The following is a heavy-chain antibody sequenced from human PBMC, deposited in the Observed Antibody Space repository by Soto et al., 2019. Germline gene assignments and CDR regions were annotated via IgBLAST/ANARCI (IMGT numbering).Heavy chain of an antibody. V-gene: IGHV3-11*01. J-gene: IGHJ4*02. CDR3: ARGRDYFAF. CDR2: MSSWDTIV. CDR1: GFTFSDHY. Sequence: QVQLVESGGGLVKPGGSLRLSCVASGFTFSDHYMSWIRQAPGKGLEWLSFMSSWDTIVHYTDSVKGRFTISRDNAKKPLYLQMNSLRADDTAVYYCARGRDYFAFWGQGALVTVSS.